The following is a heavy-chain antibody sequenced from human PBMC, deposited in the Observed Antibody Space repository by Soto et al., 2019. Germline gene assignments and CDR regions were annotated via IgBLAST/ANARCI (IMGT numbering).Heavy chain of an antibody. Sequence: QVQLQESGPGLVKPSETLSLTCTVSSGSIINYYWSWIRQPPGKGLEWIGFIYYSGSTNYNSFLKSRVTMSVDMSRQQLSLKLNSVTAADTAVYYCASRFTLATTTGDAFDLRGQGTMVTVSS. CDR1: SGSIINYY. J-gene: IGHJ3*01. V-gene: IGHV4-59*01. CDR2: IYYSGST. CDR3: ASRFTLATTTGDAFDL. D-gene: IGHD1-26*01.